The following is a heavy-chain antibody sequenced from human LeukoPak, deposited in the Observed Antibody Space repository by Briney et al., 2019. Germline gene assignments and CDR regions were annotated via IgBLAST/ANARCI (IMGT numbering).Heavy chain of an antibody. CDR1: GYTFTSYG. V-gene: IGHV1-18*01. CDR3: ARVITFGGVIVTPNYYYYYMDV. CDR2: ISGYNGNT. J-gene: IGHJ6*03. D-gene: IGHD3-16*02. Sequence: PRASVKVSCKASGYTFTSYGISWVRQAPGQGLEWMGWISGYNGNTNYAQKVQGRVTMTTDTSTSTAYMELRSLRSDDTAVYYCARVITFGGVIVTPNYYYYYMDVWGKGTTVTISS.